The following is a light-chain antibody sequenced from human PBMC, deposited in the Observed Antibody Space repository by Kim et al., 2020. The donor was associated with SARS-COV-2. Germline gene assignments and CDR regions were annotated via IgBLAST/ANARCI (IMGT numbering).Light chain of an antibody. CDR3: QTWGTGIRV. CDR2: LNSDGSH. CDR1: SGHSSYV. V-gene: IGLV4-69*01. J-gene: IGLJ3*02. Sequence: QPVLTQSPSASAPLGASVKLTCTLSSGHSSYVIAWHQQQPEKGPRYLMRLNSDGSHSKGDGVPDRFSGSSSGAERYLTISSLQSEDEADYYCQTWGTGIRVFGGGTQLTVL.